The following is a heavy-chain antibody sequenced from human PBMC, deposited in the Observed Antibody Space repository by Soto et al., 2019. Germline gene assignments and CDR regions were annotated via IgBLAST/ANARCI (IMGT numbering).Heavy chain of an antibody. CDR3: ARDQYAVGGDF. D-gene: IGHD1-26*01. CDR2: INTYNAKT. J-gene: IGHJ4*02. CDR1: GYTFTDYG. V-gene: IGHV1-18*01. Sequence: QVQLVQSGAEVRKPGASVKVSCKASGYTFTDYGVSWVRQAPGQGLEWMGWINTYNAKTNYAPKVQARVTMTTDTSTTTAYMELKSPKSDDTAVYYCARDQYAVGGDFWGQGTQVTVSS.